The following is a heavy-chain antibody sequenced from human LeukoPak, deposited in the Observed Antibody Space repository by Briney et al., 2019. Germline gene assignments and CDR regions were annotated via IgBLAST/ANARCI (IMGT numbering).Heavy chain of an antibody. CDR3: ARAHGGWYGYNWFDP. D-gene: IGHD6-19*01. Sequence: SETLSLTCTVSGGSISSYYWSWIRQPPGKGLEWIGYIYYSGSTNYNPSLKSRVTISVDTSKNQFSLKLSSVTAADTAVHYCARAHGGWYGYNWFDPWGQGTLVTVSS. V-gene: IGHV4-59*01. CDR2: IYYSGST. CDR1: GGSISSYY. J-gene: IGHJ5*02.